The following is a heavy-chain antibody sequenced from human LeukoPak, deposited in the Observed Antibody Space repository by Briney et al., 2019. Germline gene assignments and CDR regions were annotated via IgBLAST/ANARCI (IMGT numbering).Heavy chain of an antibody. D-gene: IGHD1-26*01. CDR2: ISWNSGSI. J-gene: IGHJ4*02. CDR3: ARGGCELLGMALYYFDY. Sequence: PGRSLRLSCAASGFTFDDYAMHWVRQAPGKGLEWVSGISWNSGSIGYADSVKGRFTISRDNAKNSLYLQMNSLRAEDTALYYCARGGCELLGMALYYFDYWGQGTLVTVSS. CDR1: GFTFDDYA. V-gene: IGHV3-9*01.